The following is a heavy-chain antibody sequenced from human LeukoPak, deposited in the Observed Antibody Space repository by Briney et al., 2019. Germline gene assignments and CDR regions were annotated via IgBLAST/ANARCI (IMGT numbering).Heavy chain of an antibody. J-gene: IGHJ5*02. CDR1: GGSISSSSYY. V-gene: IGHV4-39*07. D-gene: IGHD3-22*01. CDR3: ARVHYYDSSGYLNWFDP. CDR2: IYTSGST. Sequence: SETLSLTCTVSGGSISSSSYYWGWIRQPPGKGLEWIGRIYTSGSTNYNPSLKSRVTISVDTSKNQFSLKLSSVTAADTAVYYCARVHYYDSSGYLNWFDPWGQGTLVTVSS.